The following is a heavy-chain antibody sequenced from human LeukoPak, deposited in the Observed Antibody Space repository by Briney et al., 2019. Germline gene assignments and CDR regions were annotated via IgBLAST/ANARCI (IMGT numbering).Heavy chain of an antibody. D-gene: IGHD6-19*01. CDR1: GFTFSSYG. Sequence: GGSLRLSCAASGFTFSSYGMHWVRQAPGKGLEWVAVISYDGSNKYYADSVKGRFTISRDNSKNTLYLQMNSLRAEDTAVYYCVLGSSGWYAAFDYWGQGTLVTVSS. CDR3: VLGSSGWYAAFDY. J-gene: IGHJ4*02. V-gene: IGHV3-30*03. CDR2: ISYDGSNK.